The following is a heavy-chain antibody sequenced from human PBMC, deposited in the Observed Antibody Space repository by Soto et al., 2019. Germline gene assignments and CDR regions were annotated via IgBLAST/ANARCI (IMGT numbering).Heavy chain of an antibody. D-gene: IGHD3-16*01. CDR2: IYWDDKK. Sequence: QITLKESGPTLVKPTQTLTLTCTFSGFSLTASGVGVGWIRQPPGKALEWLGIIYWDDKKRYSPVLKGRHTNTKDASNNQVGLTMTNMDPVDTASYYCARRPGPNVITFCAAIAIGRFDPWGQGSLVTVSS. CDR3: ARRPGPNVITFCAAIAIGRFDP. J-gene: IGHJ5*02. CDR1: GFSLTASGVG. V-gene: IGHV2-5*02.